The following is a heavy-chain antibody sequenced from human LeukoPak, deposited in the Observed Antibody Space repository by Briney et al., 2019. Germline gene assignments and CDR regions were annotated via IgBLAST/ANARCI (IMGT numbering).Heavy chain of an antibody. Sequence: ASVKASCKASGYTFTGYYMHWVRQAPGQGLEWMGWINPNSGGTNYAQKFQGRVTMTRDTSISTAYMELSRLRSDDTAVYYCARGREWLDPTDYWGQGTLVTVSS. CDR2: INPNSGGT. J-gene: IGHJ4*02. CDR3: ARGREWLDPTDY. CDR1: GYTFTGYY. V-gene: IGHV1-2*02. D-gene: IGHD6-19*01.